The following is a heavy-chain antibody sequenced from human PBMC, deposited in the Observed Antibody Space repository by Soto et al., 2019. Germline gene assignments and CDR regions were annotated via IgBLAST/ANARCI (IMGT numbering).Heavy chain of an antibody. J-gene: IGHJ4*02. V-gene: IGHV3-7*03. CDR3: ARHPDYGDYGEGY. Sequence: GGSLRLSCAASGFTFSSYWMSWVRQAPGKGLEWVANIKQDGSDKYYVDSVKGRFTISRDNAKNSLYLQMNSLRAEDTAVYYCARHPDYGDYGEGYWGQGTLVTVSS. CDR2: IKQDGSDK. D-gene: IGHD4-17*01. CDR1: GFTFSSYW.